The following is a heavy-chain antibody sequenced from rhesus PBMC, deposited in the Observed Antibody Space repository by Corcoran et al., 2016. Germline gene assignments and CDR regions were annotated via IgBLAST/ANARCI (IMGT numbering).Heavy chain of an antibody. CDR1: GFTFSSYG. V-gene: IGHV3-54*02. J-gene: IGHJ5-2*02. CDR2: LWYDGSKK. D-gene: IGHD5-42*01. Sequence: EVQVVESGGGLVQPGGSLRLSCAASGFTFSSYGMHWVRQAPGKGLEWVAVLWYDGSKKSYADSVKNQFTISRDNSKNMLYLQMTNLGVEDMAVFYCVKDGGGYSGYSSIEGSLDVWGRGVLVTVSS. CDR3: VKDGGGYSGYSSIEGSLDV.